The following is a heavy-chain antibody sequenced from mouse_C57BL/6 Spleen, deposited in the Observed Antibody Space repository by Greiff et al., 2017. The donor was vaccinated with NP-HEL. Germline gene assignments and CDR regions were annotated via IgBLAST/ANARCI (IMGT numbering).Heavy chain of an antibody. J-gene: IGHJ4*01. CDR3: TKAYAMDY. CDR2: IRLKSDNYAT. CDR1: GFTFSNYW. Sequence: EVKLMESGGGLVQPGGSMKLSCVASGFTFSNYWMNWVRQSPEKGLEWVAQIRLKSDNYATHYAESVKGRFTISRGDSKSSVYLQMNNLRAEDTGIYYCTKAYAMDYWGQGTSVTVSS. V-gene: IGHV6-3*01.